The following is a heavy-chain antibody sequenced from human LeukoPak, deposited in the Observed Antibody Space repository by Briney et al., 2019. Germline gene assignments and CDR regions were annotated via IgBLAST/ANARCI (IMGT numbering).Heavy chain of an antibody. CDR3: AREGFLSGGSCYSGNAFDM. V-gene: IGHV3-21*01. CDR2: ISSSGTYI. D-gene: IGHD2-15*01. CDR1: GFTFSSYR. Sequence: GGSLRLSCAASGFTFSSYRMHWVRQAPGKGLEWVSSISSSGTYIYYADSVKGRFTISRDNAKNSLYLQMNSLRAEDTAVYYCAREGFLSGGSCYSGNAFDMWGQRTIVTLSS. J-gene: IGHJ3*02.